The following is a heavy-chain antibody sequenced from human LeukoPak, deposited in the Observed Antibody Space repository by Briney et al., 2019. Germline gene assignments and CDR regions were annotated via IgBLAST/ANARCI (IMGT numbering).Heavy chain of an antibody. CDR1: GFTFSSYS. CDR2: ISSSSSYI. CDR3: ARDVMARGVIVWFDP. V-gene: IGHV3-21*01. D-gene: IGHD3-10*01. J-gene: IGHJ5*02. Sequence: PGGSLRLSSAASGFTFSSYSMNWVRQVPGKGLEWVSSISSSSSYIYYADSVKGRFTISRDNAKNSLYLQMNSLRAEDTAVYYCARDVMARGVIVWFDPWGQGTLVTVSS.